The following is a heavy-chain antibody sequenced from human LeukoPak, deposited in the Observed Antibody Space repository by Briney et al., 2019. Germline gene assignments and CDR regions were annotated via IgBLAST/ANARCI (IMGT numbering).Heavy chain of an antibody. CDR2: IYTSGST. D-gene: IGHD3-3*02. Sequence: PSETLSLTCTVSGGSISSYYWSWIRQPPGKGLEWIGYIYTSGSTNYNPSLKSRVTISVDTSKNQFSLKLSSVTPADTAVYYCARPPSNPAPQNWFAPWGQGTLVTVSS. CDR1: GGSISSYY. CDR3: ARPPSNPAPQNWFAP. J-gene: IGHJ5*02. V-gene: IGHV4-4*09.